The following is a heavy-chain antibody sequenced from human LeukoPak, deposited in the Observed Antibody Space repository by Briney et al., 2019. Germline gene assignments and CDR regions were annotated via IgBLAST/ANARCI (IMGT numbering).Heavy chain of an antibody. J-gene: IGHJ6*03. V-gene: IGHV4-34*01. D-gene: IGHD5-18*01. CDR3: ARTTEGGYTYDYFYYYYMDG. CDR1: GGSFSVHY. Sequence: TAAETLSLTCAVYGGSFSVHYWSWVRRPPGKGLEWIGEINHSGSTNYNPSLKSRVTISIDTSKNQFSLKLSSVTAADTAVYYCARTTEGGYTYDYFYYYYMDGWGKGTTVTISS. CDR2: INHSGST.